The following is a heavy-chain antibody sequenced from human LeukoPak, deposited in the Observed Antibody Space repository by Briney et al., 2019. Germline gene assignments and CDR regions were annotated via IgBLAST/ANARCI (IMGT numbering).Heavy chain of an antibody. CDR2: IYYSGST. J-gene: IGHJ5*02. Sequence: TSQTLSLTCTVSGGSISSGDYYWSWIRQPPGKGLEWIGYIYYSGSTYYNPSLKSRVTISVDTSKNQFSLKLSSVTAADTAVYYCARDLMSWDIVVVPAAKGAWFDPWGQGTLVTVSS. CDR3: ARDLMSWDIVVVPAAKGAWFDP. D-gene: IGHD2-2*01. CDR1: GGSISSGDYY. V-gene: IGHV4-30-4*01.